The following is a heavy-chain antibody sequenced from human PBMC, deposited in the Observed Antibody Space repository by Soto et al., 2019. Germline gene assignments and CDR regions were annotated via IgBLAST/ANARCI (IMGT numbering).Heavy chain of an antibody. CDR3: ARDLRITIFAVVIGY. CDR1: GYTFTSYG. CDR2: ISAYNGNT. D-gene: IGHD3-3*01. Sequence: ASVKVSCKASGYTFTSYGISWVRQAPGQGLEWMGWISAYNGNTNYAQKLQGRVTMTTDTSTSTAYMELRSLRSDDTAVYYCARDLRITIFAVVIGYWGQGTLVTVSS. J-gene: IGHJ4*02. V-gene: IGHV1-18*01.